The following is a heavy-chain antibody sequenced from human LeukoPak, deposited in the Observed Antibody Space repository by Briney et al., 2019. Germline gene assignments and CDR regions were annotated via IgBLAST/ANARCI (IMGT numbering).Heavy chain of an antibody. Sequence: SETLSLTCTVSGGSISSYYWSWIRQPPGKGLEWIGYMHHSGSINYNPSLESRVTISGDTSKNQFSLKLSSVTAADTAVYYCARSGGGSSYGGFDYWGQGTLVTVSS. CDR2: MHHSGSI. CDR1: GGSISSYY. J-gene: IGHJ4*02. CDR3: ARSGGGSSYGGFDY. V-gene: IGHV4-59*01. D-gene: IGHD5-18*01.